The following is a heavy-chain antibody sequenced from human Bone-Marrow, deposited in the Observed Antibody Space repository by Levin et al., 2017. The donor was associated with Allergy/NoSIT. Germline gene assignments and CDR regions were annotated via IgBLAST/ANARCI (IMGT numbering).Heavy chain of an antibody. V-gene: IGHV3-30*18. CDR1: GFTFSSYG. J-gene: IGHJ4*02. CDR3: AKQLGTGYSFPPLDS. Sequence: GGSLRLSCAASGFTFSSYGIHWVRQAPGKGLEWVALISFDGTDKYYADSVKGRFTISRDSSKSTMFLQMNSLRSDDTAVYYRAKQLGTGYSFPPLDSWGQGTLVTVSS. CDR2: ISFDGTDK. D-gene: IGHD3/OR15-3a*01.